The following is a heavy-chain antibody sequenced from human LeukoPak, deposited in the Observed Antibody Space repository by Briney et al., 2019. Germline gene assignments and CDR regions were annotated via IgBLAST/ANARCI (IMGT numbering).Heavy chain of an antibody. CDR2: IYYNGST. Sequence: SETLSLTCTVSGGSISTYYWSWIRQPPGKGLEWIGYIYYNGSTNYNPSLKSRVTISVDTSKNQFSLKLSSVTAADTAVYYCATSYTTSSALGNWGQGTLVTVSS. V-gene: IGHV4-59*08. D-gene: IGHD6-6*01. CDR1: GGSISTYY. J-gene: IGHJ4*02. CDR3: ATSYTTSSALGN.